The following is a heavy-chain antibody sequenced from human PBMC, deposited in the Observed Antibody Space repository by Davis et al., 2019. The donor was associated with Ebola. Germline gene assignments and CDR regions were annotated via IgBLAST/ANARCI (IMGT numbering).Heavy chain of an antibody. CDR1: GGTFSSYA. CDR3: ARSSYYYDSSGYYLDY. Sequence: ASVKVSCKASGGTFSSYAISWVRQAPGQGLEWMGWISAYNGNTNYAQKLQGRVTMTTDTSTSTAYMELRSLRSDDTAVYYCARSSYYYDSSGYYLDYWGQGTLVTVSS. CDR2: ISAYNGNT. V-gene: IGHV1-18*01. D-gene: IGHD3-22*01. J-gene: IGHJ4*02.